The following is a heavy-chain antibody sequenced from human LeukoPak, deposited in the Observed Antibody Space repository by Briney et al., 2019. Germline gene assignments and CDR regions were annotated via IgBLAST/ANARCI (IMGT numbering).Heavy chain of an antibody. J-gene: IGHJ6*02. V-gene: IGHV1-69*04. CDR3: ARDAPRNGMDV. CDR1: GGTFSSYA. Sequence: GSSVKVSCKASGGTFSSYAISRVRQAPGQGLEWMGRIIPILGIANYAQKFQGRVTITADKSTSTAYMELSSLRSEDTAVYYCARDAPRNGMDVWGQGTTVTVSS. CDR2: IIPILGIA.